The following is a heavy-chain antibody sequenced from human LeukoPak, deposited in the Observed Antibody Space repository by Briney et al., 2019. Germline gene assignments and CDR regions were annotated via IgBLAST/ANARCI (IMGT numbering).Heavy chain of an antibody. CDR3: AELGITMIGGV. D-gene: IGHD3-10*02. CDR1: GFSLSTFW. J-gene: IGHJ6*04. CDR2: IDYDGTTT. Sequence: QPGGSLRLSCAASGFSLSTFWMHWVRQAPGKGLVWVSRIDYDGTTTTYADSVKGRFTISRDNAKNSLYLQMNSLRAEDTAVYYCAELGITMIGGVWGKGTTVTISS. V-gene: IGHV3-74*01.